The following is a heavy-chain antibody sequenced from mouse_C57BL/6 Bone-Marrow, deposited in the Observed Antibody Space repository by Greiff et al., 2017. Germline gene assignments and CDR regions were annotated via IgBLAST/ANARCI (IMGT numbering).Heavy chain of an antibody. J-gene: IGHJ2*01. CDR3: ARSTVVANYFDY. CDR2: IDPSDSET. D-gene: IGHD1-1*01. V-gene: IGHV1-52*01. Sequence: QVQLQQPGAELVRPGSSVKLSCKASGYTFTSYWMHWVKQRPIQGLEWIGNIDPSDSETHYNQKFKDKATLTVDKSSSTPYMQLSSLTSEDSAVYYCARSTVVANYFDYWGQGTTLTVSS. CDR1: GYTFTSYW.